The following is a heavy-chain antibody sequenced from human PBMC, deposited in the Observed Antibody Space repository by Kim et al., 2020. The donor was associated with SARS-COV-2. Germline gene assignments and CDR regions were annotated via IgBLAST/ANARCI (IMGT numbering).Heavy chain of an antibody. CDR2: IYYSGST. D-gene: IGHD2-2*01. Sequence: SETLSLTCTVSGGSISSGGYYWSWIRQHPGKGLEWIGYIYYSGSTYYNPSLKSRVTISVDTSKNQFSLKLSSVTAADTAVYYCARDCSSTSCSPGAAFDIWGQGTMVTVSS. CDR3: ARDCSSTSCSPGAAFDI. V-gene: IGHV4-31*03. CDR1: GGSISSGGYY. J-gene: IGHJ3*02.